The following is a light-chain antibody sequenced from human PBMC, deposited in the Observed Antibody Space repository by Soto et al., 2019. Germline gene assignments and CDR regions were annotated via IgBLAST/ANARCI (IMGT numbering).Light chain of an antibody. CDR1: SSDVGAYKY. J-gene: IGLJ1*01. CDR3: GSYTRGSTQYV. CDR2: EVN. Sequence: QSALTQPASVSGSPGQSITISCTGTSSDVGAYKYVSWYQQHPGKAPKLMLFEVNYRPLGVSNRLSGSKSGNTASLTISGLQAEDEADYCCGSYTRGSTQYVFGTGTKLTVL. V-gene: IGLV2-14*01.